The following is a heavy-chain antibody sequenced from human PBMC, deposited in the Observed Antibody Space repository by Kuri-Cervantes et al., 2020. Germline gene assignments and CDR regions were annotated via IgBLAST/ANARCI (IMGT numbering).Heavy chain of an antibody. CDR1: GYTFTSYD. V-gene: IGHV1-8*01. J-gene: IGHJ4*02. CDR3: ARPSSGNTPFSYFDY. Sequence: ASVKVSCKASGYTFTSYDINWVRQATGQGLEWMGWMNPNSGNTGYAQKFQGRVTMTRNTSTSTAYMVLSSLRSEDTAVYYCARPSSGNTPFSYFDYWGQGTLVTVSS. D-gene: IGHD3-22*01. CDR2: MNPNSGNT.